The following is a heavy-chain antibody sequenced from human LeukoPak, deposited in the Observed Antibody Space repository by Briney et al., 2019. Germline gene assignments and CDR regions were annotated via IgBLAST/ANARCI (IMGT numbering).Heavy chain of an antibody. CDR2: IYSGGSGAT. J-gene: IGHJ4*02. CDR3: ARGRLAAAGYDY. V-gene: IGHV3-53*01. CDR1: GFGVSSNY. D-gene: IGHD6-13*01. Sequence: GGSLRLSCTASGFGVSSNYMGWVRQAPGKGLEWISVIYSGGSGATWFADSMKGRFTMSRDDSQNTLYLQMSTLRTEDTAVYYCARGRLAAAGYDYWGQGTLVTVSS.